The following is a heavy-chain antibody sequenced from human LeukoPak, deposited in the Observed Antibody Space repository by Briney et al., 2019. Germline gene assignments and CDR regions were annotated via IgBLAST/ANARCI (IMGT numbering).Heavy chain of an antibody. Sequence: GGSLRPSCAASGVTLSSYAIGGGRQTPGEGLEWVSGISSRGSGGNTYYADSVEGRFTISSDSFKNTLILHLYTLRAEATAIYCCAKGRIVGAEYWYFDLWGRASLVGLSS. D-gene: IGHD1-26*01. CDR2: ISSRGSGGNT. V-gene: IGHV3-23*01. CDR3: AKGRIVGAEYWYFDL. CDR1: GVTLSSYA. J-gene: IGHJ2*01.